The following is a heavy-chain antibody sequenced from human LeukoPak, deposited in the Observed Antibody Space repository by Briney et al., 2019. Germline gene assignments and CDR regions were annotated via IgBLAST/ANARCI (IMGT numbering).Heavy chain of an antibody. CDR3: ARVTSSGDLDY. J-gene: IGHJ4*02. CDR1: GGSISSYY. CDR2: IYYSGST. V-gene: IGHV4-59*01. Sequence: SETLSLTCTVSGGSISSYYWSWIRQPPGKGLEWIGYIYYSGSTNYNPSLKSRVTISVDTSKNQFSLKLSSVTAADTAVYHCARVTSSGDLDYWGQGTLVTVSS. D-gene: IGHD3-16*01.